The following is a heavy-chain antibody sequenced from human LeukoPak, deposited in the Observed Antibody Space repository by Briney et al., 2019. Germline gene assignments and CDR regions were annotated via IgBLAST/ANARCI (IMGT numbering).Heavy chain of an antibody. CDR1: GFTFDDYA. Sequence: GGSLRLSCAASGFTFDDYAMHWVRQAPGKGLGWVPAIRGSGGSTYYADSVKGRFAVSRDNSKNTLYLQMNSLRADDAAVYYCAGGSLGSGTSSDCCPLDYWGQGTLVTVSS. D-gene: IGHD2-15*01. CDR2: IRGSGGST. J-gene: IGHJ4*02. V-gene: IGHV3-23*01. CDR3: AGGSLGSGTSSDCCPLDY.